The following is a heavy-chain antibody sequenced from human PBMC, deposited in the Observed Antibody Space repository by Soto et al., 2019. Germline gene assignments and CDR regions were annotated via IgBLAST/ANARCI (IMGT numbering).Heavy chain of an antibody. CDR3: ARDKIKGAPDYLDS. CDR2: IAYDGTIK. J-gene: IGHJ4*02. D-gene: IGHD1-26*01. Sequence: QEQLVESGGDVVQPGRSLTLSCAASGFTFSANAMHWVRQAPGKGLEWVAVIAYDGTIKIYRDSVKGRFTISRADSKSTLYLQMHSLRPEDTAVYYCARDKIKGAPDYLDSWGQGTLVTVSS. CDR1: GFTFSANA. V-gene: IGHV3-30-3*01.